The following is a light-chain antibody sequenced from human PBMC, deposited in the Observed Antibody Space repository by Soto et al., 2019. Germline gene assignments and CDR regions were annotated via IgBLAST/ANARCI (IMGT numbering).Light chain of an antibody. CDR3: QQRANWPIT. CDR1: QSVSSY. Sequence: EIVLTQSPATLSLSPGERATLSCRASQSVSSYLIWYQQKPGQAPRLLISDASTRATGIPTRFSGSGSGTDCTLTISSLEPEDFAVYYCQQRANWPITFGQGTRLEIK. V-gene: IGKV3-11*01. J-gene: IGKJ5*01. CDR2: DAS.